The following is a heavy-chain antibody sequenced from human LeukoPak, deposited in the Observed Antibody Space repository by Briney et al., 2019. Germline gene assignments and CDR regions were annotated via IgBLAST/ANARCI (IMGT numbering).Heavy chain of an antibody. CDR3: ARDRYYYGSGLQRDY. D-gene: IGHD3-10*01. V-gene: IGHV1-69*04. Sequence: AVKVSFKASGGTFIIYAISWVRQAPGEGREGVGRIIPILGIANYAQKFQGRVTITADKATSRAYMELRSLRSDDTAVYYCARDRYYYGSGLQRDYWGQGTLVTVSS. J-gene: IGHJ4*02. CDR1: GGTFIIYA. CDR2: IIPILGIA.